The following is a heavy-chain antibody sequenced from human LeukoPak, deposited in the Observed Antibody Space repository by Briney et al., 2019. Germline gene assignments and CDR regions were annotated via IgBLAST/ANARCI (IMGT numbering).Heavy chain of an antibody. CDR2: INHSGST. CDR3: ARGPLRVISYYYDSSGYYGWRNWFDP. Sequence: SETLSLTCAVYGGSFSGYYWSWIRQPPGKGLEWIGEINHSGSTNYNPSLKSRVTISVDTSKNQFSLKLSSVTAADTAVYYCARGPLRVISYYYDSSGYYGWRNWFDPWGQGTLVTVSS. D-gene: IGHD3-22*01. CDR1: GGSFSGYY. V-gene: IGHV4-34*01. J-gene: IGHJ5*02.